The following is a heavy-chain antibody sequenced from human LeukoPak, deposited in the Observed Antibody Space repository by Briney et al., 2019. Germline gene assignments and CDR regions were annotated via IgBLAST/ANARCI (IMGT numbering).Heavy chain of an antibody. CDR3: ARDLGMTSMDI. V-gene: IGHV3-74*01. CDR1: GFTFSIYW. Sequence: GGSLRLSCGVSGFTFSIYWMHWVRQAPEKGLVWVSRINSDGSSTNYADSVKGRFTISRDNAKNTLYLQMNSLGAEDTAVYYCARDLGMTSMDIWGQGTMVTVSS. J-gene: IGHJ3*02. CDR2: INSDGSST. D-gene: IGHD2-21*02.